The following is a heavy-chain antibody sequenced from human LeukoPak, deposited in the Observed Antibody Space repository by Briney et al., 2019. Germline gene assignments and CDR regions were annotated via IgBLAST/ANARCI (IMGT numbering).Heavy chain of an antibody. V-gene: IGHV5-10-1*01. CDR3: ARLEPAAIDYYGMDV. CDR1: GYSFTSYW. D-gene: IGHD2-2*01. J-gene: IGHJ6*04. CDR2: IDPSDSYT. Sequence: GESLKISCKGSGYSFTSYWISWVRQMPGKGLEWMGRIDPSDSYTNYSPSFQGHVTISADKSISTAYLQWSSLKASDTAMYYCARLEPAAIDYYGMDVWGKGTTVTVSS.